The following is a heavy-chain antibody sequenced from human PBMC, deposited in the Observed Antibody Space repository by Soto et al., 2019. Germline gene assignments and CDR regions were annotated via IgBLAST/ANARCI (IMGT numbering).Heavy chain of an antibody. J-gene: IGHJ4*02. D-gene: IGHD3-22*01. CDR1: GGSISSNSYY. CDR3: ARQRGGDYDSSSNLYYFVD. V-gene: IGHV4-39*01. CDR2: IYYSGNT. Sequence: PSETLSLTCTVSGGSISSNSYYWGWIRQPPGKGLEWIGSIYYSGNTYYNPSLKSRVTISVDTSKNQFSVNLSSVTAADTAVYYCARQRGGDYDSSSNLYYFVDWGQGILVTVFS.